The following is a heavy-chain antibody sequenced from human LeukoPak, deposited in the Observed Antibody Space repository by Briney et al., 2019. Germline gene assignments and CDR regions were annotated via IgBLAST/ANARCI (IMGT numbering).Heavy chain of an antibody. CDR1: GFTFSTYP. D-gene: IGHD1-14*01. CDR3: ARDPVPEF. J-gene: IGHJ3*01. Sequence: GGSLRLSCAASGFTFSTYPMNWVRQAPGKGLEWVATIRGSGGSTYYADSVNGRFTISRDDSRNTLYLQMHSLGADDTAVYYCARDPVPEFWGQGTKVTVSS. V-gene: IGHV3-23*01. CDR2: IRGSGGST.